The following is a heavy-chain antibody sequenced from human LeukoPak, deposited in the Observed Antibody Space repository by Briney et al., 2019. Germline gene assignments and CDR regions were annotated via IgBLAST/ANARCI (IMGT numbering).Heavy chain of an antibody. CDR2: INSDGSST. J-gene: IGHJ6*02. CDR1: GFTFSSYW. V-gene: IGHV3-74*01. CDR3: ARDFYYYYGMDV. Sequence: PGGSLRLSCAASGFTFSSYWMHRVRQAPGKGLVWVSRINSDGSSTSYADSVKGRFTISRDNAKNTLYLQMNSLRAEDTAVYYCARDFYYYYGMDVWGQGTTVTVSS.